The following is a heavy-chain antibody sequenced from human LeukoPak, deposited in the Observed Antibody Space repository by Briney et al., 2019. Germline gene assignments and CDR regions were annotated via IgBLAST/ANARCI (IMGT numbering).Heavy chain of an antibody. D-gene: IGHD3-22*01. CDR3: ARDRGPYYYDSSGYYDN. CDR1: GFTFSSYS. V-gene: IGHV3-21*01. CDR2: ISSSSSYI. Sequence: PGGSLRLSCAASGFTFSSYSMNWVRQAPGKGLEWVSSISSSSSYIYYADSVKGRFTISRDNAKNSLYLQMNSLRTEDTAVYYCARDRGPYYYDSSGYYDNWGQGTLVTVSS. J-gene: IGHJ4*02.